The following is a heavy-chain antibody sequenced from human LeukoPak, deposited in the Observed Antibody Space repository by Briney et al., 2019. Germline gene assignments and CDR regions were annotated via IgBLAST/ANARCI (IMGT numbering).Heavy chain of an antibody. Sequence: KPGGSLRLSCAASGFTFSSYSMNWVRQAPGKGLEWVSSISSSSSYIYYADSVKGRFTISRDNAKDSLYLQMNSLRAEDTAVYYCARGAITMVRGVIGVNAFDIWGQGTMVTVSS. CDR1: GFTFSSYS. J-gene: IGHJ3*02. V-gene: IGHV3-21*01. CDR2: ISSSSSYI. CDR3: ARGAITMVRGVIGVNAFDI. D-gene: IGHD3-10*01.